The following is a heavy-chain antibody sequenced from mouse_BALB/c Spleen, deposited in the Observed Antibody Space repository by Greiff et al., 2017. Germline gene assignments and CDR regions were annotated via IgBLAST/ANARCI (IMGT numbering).Heavy chain of an antibody. V-gene: IGHV1-18*01. CDR1: GYTFTDYN. J-gene: IGHJ2*01. CDR3: ARRYYYGSSLDY. CDR2: INPNNGGT. D-gene: IGHD1-1*01. Sequence: EVKLQESGPELVKPGASVKIPCKASGYTFTDYNMDWVKQSHGKSLEWIGDINPNNGGTIYNQKFKGKATLTVDKSSSTAYMELRSLTSEDTAVYYCARRYYYGSSLDYWGQGTTLTVSS.